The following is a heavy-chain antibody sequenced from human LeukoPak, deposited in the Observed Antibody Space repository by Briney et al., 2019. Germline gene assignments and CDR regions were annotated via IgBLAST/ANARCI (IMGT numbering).Heavy chain of an antibody. CDR1: GGSISSGSYY. Sequence: PSQTLSLTCTVSGGSISSGSYYWSWIRQPAGKGLEWIGRIYTSGSTNYNPSLKSRVTISVDTSKNQFSLKLSSVTAADTAVYYCARDISPWGDYSLPGGYWGQGTLVTVSS. CDR2: IYTSGST. D-gene: IGHD4-11*01. CDR3: ARDISPWGDYSLPGGY. J-gene: IGHJ4*02. V-gene: IGHV4-61*02.